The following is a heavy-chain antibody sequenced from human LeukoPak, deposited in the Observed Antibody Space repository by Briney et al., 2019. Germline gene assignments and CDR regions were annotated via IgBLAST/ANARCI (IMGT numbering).Heavy chain of an antibody. J-gene: IGHJ4*02. Sequence: SEPLSLTCAVYGGSFSGYYWSWIRQPPGKGLEWIGEINHSGSTNYNPSLKSRVTISVDTSKNQFSLKLSSVTAADSAVYYCAREVRSYYRARFDYWGQGTLVTVSS. CDR3: AREVRSYYRARFDY. CDR1: GGSFSGYY. V-gene: IGHV4-34*01. D-gene: IGHD1-26*01. CDR2: INHSGST.